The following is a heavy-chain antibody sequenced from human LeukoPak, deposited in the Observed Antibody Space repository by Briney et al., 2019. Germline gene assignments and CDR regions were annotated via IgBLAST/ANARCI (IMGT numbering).Heavy chain of an antibody. Sequence: GGSLRLSCAASGFTFSSYSMNWVRQAPGKGLEWVSSISSSSYIYYADSVKGRSTISRDNAKNSLYLQMNSLRAEDTAVYYCARDPSTSPEPIAAAGNAYWGQGTLVTVSS. V-gene: IGHV3-21*01. J-gene: IGHJ4*02. CDR1: GFTFSSYS. D-gene: IGHD6-13*01. CDR3: ARDPSTSPEPIAAAGNAY. CDR2: ISSSSYI.